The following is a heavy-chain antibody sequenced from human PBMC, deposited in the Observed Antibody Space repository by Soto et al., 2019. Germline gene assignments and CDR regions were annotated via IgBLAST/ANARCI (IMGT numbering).Heavy chain of an antibody. D-gene: IGHD3-16*02. V-gene: IGHV1-58*01. J-gene: IGHJ4*02. Sequence: VASVKVSCKASGFTFTSSAVQWVRQARGQRLEWIGWIVVGSGNTNYAQKFQERVTITRDTSISTAYMELSRLRSDDTAVYYCAREEYVWGSYRYRYFDYWGQGTLVTVSS. CDR2: IVVGSGNT. CDR1: GFTFTSSA. CDR3: AREEYVWGSYRYRYFDY.